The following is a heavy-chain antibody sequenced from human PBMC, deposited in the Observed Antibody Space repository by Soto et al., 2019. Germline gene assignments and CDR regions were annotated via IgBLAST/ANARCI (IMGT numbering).Heavy chain of an antibody. V-gene: IGHV3-30-3*01. CDR2: ISYDGNNK. CDR3: STAGFDGGGCYTLVGLRYGLDV. D-gene: IGHD2-8*02. Sequence: QVQLVESGGGVVQPGRSLRLSCAASGFTFSSYVMHWVRQAPGKGLEWVAVISYDGNNKYYAESVKGRCSISRENSKNTVYLQMNGQRAEHTAVYYWSTAGFDGGGCYTLVGLRYGLDVWGQGTTVTVSS. CDR1: GFTFSSYV. J-gene: IGHJ6*02.